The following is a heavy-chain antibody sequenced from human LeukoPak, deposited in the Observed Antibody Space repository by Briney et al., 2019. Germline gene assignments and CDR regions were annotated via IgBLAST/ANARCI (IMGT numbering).Heavy chain of an antibody. CDR1: GFTFSSYG. Sequence: GGSLRLSCAASGFTFSSYGMHWVRQAPGKGLEWMAFIRYDGGNKYYADSVKGRFTISRDNSKDTLYLQMNSLRAEDTAVYYCAKEGGVGVARPWYFDYWGQGTLVTVSS. D-gene: IGHD2-15*01. CDR2: IRYDGGNK. CDR3: AKEGGVGVARPWYFDY. V-gene: IGHV3-30*02. J-gene: IGHJ4*02.